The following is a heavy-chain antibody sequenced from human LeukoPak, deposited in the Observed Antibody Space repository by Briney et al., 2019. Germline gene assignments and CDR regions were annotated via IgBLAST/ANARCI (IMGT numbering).Heavy chain of an antibody. D-gene: IGHD2-2*01. J-gene: IGHJ3*02. CDR1: GFTFSSYE. CDR3: ARYCSSTSCYLAHAFDI. CDR2: IISSATTT. V-gene: IGHV3-48*03. Sequence: GGSLRLSCAASGFTFSSYEMNWVRQAPGKGLEWVSYIISSATTTYYADSVKGRFTISRDNAKNSLYLQMNSLRDEDTAVYYCARYCSSTSCYLAHAFDIWGQGTMVTVSS.